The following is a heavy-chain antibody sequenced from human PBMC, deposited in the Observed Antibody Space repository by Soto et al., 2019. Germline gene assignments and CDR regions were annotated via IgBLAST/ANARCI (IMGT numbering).Heavy chain of an antibody. J-gene: IGHJ6*02. Sequence: GGSLRLSCAASGFTFSSYAMHWVRQAPGKGLEWVAVISYDGSNKYYADSVKGRFTISRDNSKNTLYLQMNSMRAEDTAVYYWARDGNAEDPDYYYYGMDVWGQGTTVTVSS. CDR2: ISYDGSNK. CDR3: ARDGNAEDPDYYYYGMDV. CDR1: GFTFSSYA. D-gene: IGHD1-1*01. V-gene: IGHV3-30-3*01.